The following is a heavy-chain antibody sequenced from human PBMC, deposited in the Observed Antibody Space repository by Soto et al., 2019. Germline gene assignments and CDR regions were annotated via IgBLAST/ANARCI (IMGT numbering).Heavy chain of an antibody. CDR1: PITVYNFAA. CDR2: ISGRGDHR. CDR3: AKDRALENQTPYGIDV. Sequence: EMQLLESGGGLGQPGGSLRLSCVASPITVYNFAAMSWVRQTPERGLEWVSTISGRGDHRYYADSAKGRFTIPRDNSKNRLYLQMDGLRVDDTSVYYCAKDRALENQTPYGIDVWGKGTTVTV. V-gene: IGHV3-23*01. J-gene: IGHJ6*04. D-gene: IGHD2-2*01.